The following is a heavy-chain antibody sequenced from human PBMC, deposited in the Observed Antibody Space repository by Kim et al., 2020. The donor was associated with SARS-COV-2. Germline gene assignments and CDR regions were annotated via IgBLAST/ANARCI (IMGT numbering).Heavy chain of an antibody. CDR1: GGSISSYY. V-gene: IGHV4-59*12. CDR2: IYYSGST. J-gene: IGHJ2*01. D-gene: IGHD1-7*01. Sequence: SETLSLTCTVSGGSISSYYWSWIRQPPGKGLEWIGYIYYSGSTNYNPSLKSRVTISVDTSKNQFSLKLSSVTAADTAVYYCARLNTRDLYLYNWNYVLPENWYFDLWGRGTLVTVSS. CDR3: ARLNTRDLYLYNWNYVLPENWYFDL.